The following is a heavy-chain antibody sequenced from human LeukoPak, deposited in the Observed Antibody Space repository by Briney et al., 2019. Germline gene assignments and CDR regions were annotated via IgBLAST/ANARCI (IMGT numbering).Heavy chain of an antibody. V-gene: IGHV3-21*01. CDR2: ITSSSSYI. CDR3: ARHVVAVGFDY. CDR1: GFTFSSYG. J-gene: IGHJ4*02. D-gene: IGHD3-22*01. Sequence: GGSLRLSCAASGFTFSSYGMSWVRQAPGKGLEWVSSITSSSSYIYYADSVKGRFTISRDNAKNSLCLQMNSLRAEDTAVYYCARHVVAVGFDYWGQGTLVTVSS.